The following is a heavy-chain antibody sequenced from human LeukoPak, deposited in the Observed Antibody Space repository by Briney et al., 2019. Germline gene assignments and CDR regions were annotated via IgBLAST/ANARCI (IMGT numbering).Heavy chain of an antibody. CDR3: ARIRGLVPRQYYFDY. V-gene: IGHV1-2*02. J-gene: IGHJ4*02. CDR2: ISPNSSGT. D-gene: IGHD6-19*01. CDR1: GYTFTDNY. Sequence: ASVKVSCKASGYTFTDNYLHWVRQAPGQGLEWMGWISPNSSGTNYAQKFQDRVTMTRDTSISTAYMELSRLGSDDTAVYYCARIRGLVPRQYYFDYWGQGTLVTVSS.